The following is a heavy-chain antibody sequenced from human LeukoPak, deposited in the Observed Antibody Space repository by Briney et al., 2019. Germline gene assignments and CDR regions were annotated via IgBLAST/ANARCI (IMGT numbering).Heavy chain of an antibody. CDR2: IYYSGST. D-gene: IGHD3-10*01. V-gene: IGHV4-59*01. CDR1: DDSITMYY. J-gene: IGHJ5*02. Sequence: SETLSLTCSVSDDSITMYYWTWIRQPPGKGLEWIGYIYYSGSTNYNPSLKSRVTISVDTSKNQFSLKLSSVTAADTAVYYCARGDYYGSGTNWFDPWGQGTLVTVSS. CDR3: ARGDYYGSGTNWFDP.